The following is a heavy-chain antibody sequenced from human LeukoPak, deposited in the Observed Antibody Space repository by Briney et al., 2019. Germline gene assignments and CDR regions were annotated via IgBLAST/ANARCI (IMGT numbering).Heavy chain of an antibody. CDR1: GDSFSNNIAA. V-gene: IGHV6-1*01. CDR2: TYYRSKWYN. J-gene: IGHJ3*02. Sequence: SQTLSLTCAISGDSFSNNIAAWTWIRQSPSRGLEWLGRTYYRSKWYNDYVVSVRGRITVNPDTSKNQFSLQLNSVTPEDTAVYYCTREDRDTFDIWGQGTVVTVSS. CDR3: TREDRDTFDI.